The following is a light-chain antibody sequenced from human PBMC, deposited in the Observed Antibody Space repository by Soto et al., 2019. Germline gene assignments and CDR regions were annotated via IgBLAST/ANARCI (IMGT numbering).Light chain of an antibody. CDR2: GAS. Sequence: EVVMTQSPATLSVSPGERVTLSCRASQSVGRNLAWYQQKPGQAPRLLIYGASTRATGIPARFSGSGSGTEFTLTISSLKSEDFAVYYCQQYNNWPPYTFGQRTKLEIK. J-gene: IGKJ2*01. V-gene: IGKV3-15*01. CDR3: QQYNNWPPYT. CDR1: QSVGRN.